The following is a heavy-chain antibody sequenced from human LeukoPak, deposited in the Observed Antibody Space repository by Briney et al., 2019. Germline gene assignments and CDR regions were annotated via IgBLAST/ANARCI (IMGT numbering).Heavy chain of an antibody. D-gene: IGHD5-24*01. J-gene: IGHJ4*02. CDR3: AKDYVRDGYNYGVFQN. Sequence: PGGSLRLSCAASGLTFSSYSVNWVRQAPGKGLEWVANIKQDGSEKYYVDSVKGRFTISRDNSKNSLYLHMNSLTTEDTALYYCAKDYVRDGYNYGVFQNWGRGTLVTVSS. CDR1: GLTFSSYS. CDR2: IKQDGSEK. V-gene: IGHV3-7*05.